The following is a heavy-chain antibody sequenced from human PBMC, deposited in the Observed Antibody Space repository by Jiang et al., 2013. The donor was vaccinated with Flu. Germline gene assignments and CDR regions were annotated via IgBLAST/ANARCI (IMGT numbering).Heavy chain of an antibody. Sequence: VKKPGASVKVSCKASGYTFTSYGISWVRQAPGQGLEWMGWISAYNGNTNYAQKLQGRVTMTTDTSTSTAYMELRSLRSDDTAVYYCARDRRYFDWLREDFDYWGQGTLVTVSS. CDR2: ISAYNGNT. CDR3: ARDRRYFDWLREDFDY. D-gene: IGHD3-9*01. CDR1: GYTFTSYG. J-gene: IGHJ4*02. V-gene: IGHV1-18*01.